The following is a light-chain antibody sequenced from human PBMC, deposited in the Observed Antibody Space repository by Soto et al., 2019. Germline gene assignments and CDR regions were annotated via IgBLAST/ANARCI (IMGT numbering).Light chain of an antibody. Sequence: DTQMTQSPYSLSASVGDRVTITCRASQGIYNYLAWYQQKPGKVPKILIYTASSLVSGVPSRLRSSGSGTDFTLTICSLQPEDVATYCCQKCNSAQFTFGPGPKVDIK. CDR1: QGIYNY. V-gene: IGKV1-27*01. CDR2: TAS. J-gene: IGKJ3*01. CDR3: QKCNSAQFT.